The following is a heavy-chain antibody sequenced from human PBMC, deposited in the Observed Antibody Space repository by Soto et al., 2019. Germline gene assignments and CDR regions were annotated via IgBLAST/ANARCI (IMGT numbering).Heavy chain of an antibody. D-gene: IGHD3-3*01. Sequence: SETLSLTCTVSGGSISSGGYYWSWIRQQPGKGLEWSGYIDYSGSTYYNPSLTSRLTISVDTSTNQFSLKLSAGPAQDTAVHNCATRGDDFWSGYSTGIGYFDYWGQGTLVTVSS. J-gene: IGHJ4*02. CDR3: ATRGDDFWSGYSTGIGYFDY. V-gene: IGHV4-31*03. CDR1: GGSISSGGYY. CDR2: IDYSGST.